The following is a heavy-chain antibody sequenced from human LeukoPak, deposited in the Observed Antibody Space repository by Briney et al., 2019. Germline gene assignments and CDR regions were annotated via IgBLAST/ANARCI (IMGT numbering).Heavy chain of an antibody. CDR1: GFTFSSYS. CDR2: ISSSSSYI. D-gene: IGHD1-26*01. V-gene: IGHV3-21*01. CDR3: ARDALGAIDY. Sequence: PGGSLRLSCAASGFTFSSYSMNWVRQAPGKGLEWVSSISSSSSYIYYADSVKGRFTISRDNAKNSLYLQMNSLRTEDTAVYYCARDALGAIDYWGQGTLVTVSS. J-gene: IGHJ4*02.